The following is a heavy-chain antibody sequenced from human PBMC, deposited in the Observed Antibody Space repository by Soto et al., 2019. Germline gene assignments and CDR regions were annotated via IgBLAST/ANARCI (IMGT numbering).Heavy chain of an antibody. CDR3: ARRTLITLVRGVNYFDY. D-gene: IGHD3-10*01. V-gene: IGHV5-51*01. J-gene: IGHJ4*01. Sequence: GESQKISCKGSGYSFTDYWIGWVRQMPGKGLEWMGIVYPGDSDTRYSPSFQGQVTFSADRSINTAYLEWSSLKASDTAMYYCARRTLITLVRGVNYFDYWGPGTLVTVPQ. CDR1: GYSFTDYW. CDR2: VYPGDSDT.